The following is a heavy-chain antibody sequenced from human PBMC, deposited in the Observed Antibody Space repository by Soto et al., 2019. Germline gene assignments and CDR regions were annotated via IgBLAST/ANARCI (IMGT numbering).Heavy chain of an antibody. CDR3: ARGRAVMYAIYYYYYYGMDV. D-gene: IGHD2-8*02. Sequence: GGSLRLSCVASGFSFSSYAMNWVRQAPGKGLEWVSTISGSFGSTYYADSVQGRFTASRDNSKNTLYLQMNSLRAEDTAVYYCARGRAVMYAIYYYYYYGMDVWGQGTTVTVSS. J-gene: IGHJ6*02. CDR1: GFSFSSYA. CDR2: ISGSFGST. V-gene: IGHV3-23*01.